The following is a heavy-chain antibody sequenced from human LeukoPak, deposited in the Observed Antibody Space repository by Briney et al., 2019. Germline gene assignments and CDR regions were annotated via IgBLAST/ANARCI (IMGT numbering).Heavy chain of an antibody. CDR1: GFTFDDYA. D-gene: IGHD3-10*01. J-gene: IGHJ4*02. V-gene: IGHV3-9*01. CDR3: AKAYYYGSGSWLDLYYFDY. Sequence: PGRSLRLSCAASGFTFDDYAMHWVRQAPGKGLEWVSGISWNSGSIGYADSVKGRFTISRDDAKNSLYLQMNSLRAEDTALYYCAKAYYYGSGSWLDLYYFDYWGQGTLVTVSS. CDR2: ISWNSGSI.